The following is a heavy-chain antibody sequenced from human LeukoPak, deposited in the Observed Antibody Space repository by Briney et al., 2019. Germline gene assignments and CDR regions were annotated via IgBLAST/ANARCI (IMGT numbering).Heavy chain of an antibody. CDR3: AKDPKREYFFDY. CDR1: GFRFENCA. J-gene: IGHJ4*02. CDR2: ISEDGGLT. D-gene: IGHD6-25*01. V-gene: IGHV3-43*02. Sequence: VGSLRLSCAASGFRFENCAMHWVRQVPGKGLEWVSIISEDGGLTYYADSVKGRFTISRDNSKDSLYLQMNSLRSEDTALYYCAKDPKREYFFDYWGQGTLVTVSS.